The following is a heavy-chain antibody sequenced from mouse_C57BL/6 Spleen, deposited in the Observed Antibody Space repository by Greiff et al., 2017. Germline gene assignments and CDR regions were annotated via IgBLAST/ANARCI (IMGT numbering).Heavy chain of an antibody. CDR3: ASGITTGLFDY. Sequence: EVNVVESGGGLVKPGGSLKLSCAASGFTFSSYAMSWVRQTPEKRLEWVATISDGGSYTYYPDNVKGRFTISRDNAKNNLYLQMSHLKSEDTAMYYCASGITTGLFDYWGQGTTLTVSS. CDR1: GFTFSSYA. D-gene: IGHD1-1*01. J-gene: IGHJ2*01. V-gene: IGHV5-4*03. CDR2: ISDGGSYT.